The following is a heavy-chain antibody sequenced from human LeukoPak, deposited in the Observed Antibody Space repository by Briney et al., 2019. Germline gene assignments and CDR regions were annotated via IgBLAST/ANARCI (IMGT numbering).Heavy chain of an antibody. CDR3: ATEINSGYSEFYFDC. CDR2: IIWNSGRV. V-gene: IGHV3-9*01. D-gene: IGHD3-22*01. J-gene: IGHJ4*02. Sequence: GRSLRLSCAASGFTFADYAMHCGRAAPREGLGWVSRIIWNSGRVGYADSVKGRFTISRDNAKNSLYLQMNSLRAEDTAVYYCATEINSGYSEFYFDCWGQGTLVTVAS. CDR1: GFTFADYA.